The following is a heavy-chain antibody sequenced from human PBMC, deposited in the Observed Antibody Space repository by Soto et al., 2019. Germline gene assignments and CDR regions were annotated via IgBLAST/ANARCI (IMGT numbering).Heavy chain of an antibody. V-gene: IGHV1-3*03. Sequence: ASVKVSCEASGYTFTSYAMHWVRQAPGQRLEWMGWINAGNGNTKYAQKFQGRVTMTRDTSISTAYMELSSLKSEDMAVYYCACYCSGGSCYNYWGQGTLVTVSS. CDR1: GYTFTSYA. CDR2: INAGNGNT. J-gene: IGHJ4*02. D-gene: IGHD2-15*01. CDR3: ACYCSGGSCYNY.